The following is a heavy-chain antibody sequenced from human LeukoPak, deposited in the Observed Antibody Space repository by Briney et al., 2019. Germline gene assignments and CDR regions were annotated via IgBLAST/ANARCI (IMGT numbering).Heavy chain of an antibody. CDR3: ARGLDYYGSGSYLNNWFDP. J-gene: IGHJ5*02. CDR1: GGSISSSSYY. D-gene: IGHD3-10*01. V-gene: IGHV4-39*07. CDR2: IYYSGST. Sequence: PSETLSLTCTVSGGSISSSSYYWGWIRQPPGKGLEWIGSIYYSGSTYYNPSLKSRVTISVDTSKNQFSLTLNSVTAADTAVYYCARGLDYYGSGSYLNNWFDPWGQGTLVTVSS.